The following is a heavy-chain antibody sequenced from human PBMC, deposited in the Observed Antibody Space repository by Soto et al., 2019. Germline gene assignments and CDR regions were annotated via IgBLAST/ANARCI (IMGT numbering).Heavy chain of an antibody. CDR2: IYYTGNT. Sequence: SETLSLTCTVSGGSISSYYWSWIRQPPGKGLEWIGYIYYTGNTNYNPSLKSRVTMSIDTSENRFSLKLSSVTAADTAVYYCARYEHQQLVFDYWGQGTLVTVSS. CDR1: GGSISSYY. D-gene: IGHD6-13*01. V-gene: IGHV4-59*01. J-gene: IGHJ4*02. CDR3: ARYEHQQLVFDY.